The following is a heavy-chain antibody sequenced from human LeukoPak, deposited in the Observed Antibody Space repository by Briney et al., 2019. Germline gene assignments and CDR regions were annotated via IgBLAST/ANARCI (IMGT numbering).Heavy chain of an antibody. CDR1: GGTFSSYA. J-gene: IGHJ6*03. Sequence: SVKVSCKASGGTFSSYAISWVRQAPGQGLEWMGGIIPIFGTANYAQKFQGRVTITADKSTSTAYMELSSLRSEDTAVYYCASQASDSSGYSDYYYYYMDVWGKGTTVTVSS. CDR3: ASQASDSSGYSDYYYYYMDV. CDR2: IIPIFGTA. D-gene: IGHD3-22*01. V-gene: IGHV1-69*06.